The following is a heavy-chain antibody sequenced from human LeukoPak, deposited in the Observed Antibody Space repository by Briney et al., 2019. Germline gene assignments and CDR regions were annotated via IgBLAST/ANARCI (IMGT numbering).Heavy chain of an antibody. CDR2: ISSSSYI. D-gene: IGHD1-26*01. CDR3: ARDSGSFDFDY. CDR1: GFTFSSYS. V-gene: IGHV3-21*01. Sequence: PGGSLRLSCAASGFTFSSYSMNWVRQAPGKGLEWVSSISSSSYIYYADSVKGRFTISRDNAKNSLYLQMNSLRAEDTAVYYCARDSGSFDFDYWGQGTLVTVSS. J-gene: IGHJ4*02.